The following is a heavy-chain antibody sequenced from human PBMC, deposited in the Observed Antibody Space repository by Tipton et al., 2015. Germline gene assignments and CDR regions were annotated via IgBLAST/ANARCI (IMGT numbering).Heavy chain of an antibody. V-gene: IGHV4-39*07. D-gene: IGHD2-15*01. CDR3: ARGGWSLDY. CDR1: GGSISSSSYY. J-gene: IGHJ4*02. CDR2: IYYSGNT. Sequence: TLSLTCTVSGGSISSSSYYWGWIRQPPGKGLEWIGTIYYSGNTYYNPSLKSRVTISVDTSKSQFSLKLSSVTAADTAVYYCARGGWSLDYLGQGTLVTVSS.